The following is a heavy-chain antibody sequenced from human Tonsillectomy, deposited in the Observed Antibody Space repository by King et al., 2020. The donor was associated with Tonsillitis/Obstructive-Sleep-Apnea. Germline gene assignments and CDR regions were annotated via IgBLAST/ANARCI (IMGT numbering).Heavy chain of an antibody. J-gene: IGHJ4*02. Sequence: TFKESGPTLVKPTQTLTLTCTFSGFSLSTSGVGVGWIRQPPGKALEWLALIYWDDDKRDSPSLKSRLTITKDTSKNQVVLTMTNMDPVETATYYCAHSQQGTCFDYWGQGTLVTVSS. D-gene: IGHD1-1*01. CDR2: IYWDDDK. CDR1: GFSLSTSGVG. CDR3: AHSQQGTCFDY. V-gene: IGHV2-5*02.